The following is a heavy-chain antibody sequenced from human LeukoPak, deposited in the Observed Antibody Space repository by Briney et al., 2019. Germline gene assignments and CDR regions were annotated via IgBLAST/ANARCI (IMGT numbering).Heavy chain of an antibody. V-gene: IGHV4-61*02. J-gene: IGHJ3*02. CDR3: ARDLTIFGVVTEELRNAFDI. CDR2: IYTSGST. D-gene: IGHD3-3*01. Sequence: SETLSLTCTVSGGSISSGSYYWSWIRQPAGKGLEWIGRIYTSGSTNYNPSLKSRVTISVDTSKNQFSLKLSSVTAADTAVYYCARDLTIFGVVTEELRNAFDIWGQGTMVTVSS. CDR1: GGSISSGSYY.